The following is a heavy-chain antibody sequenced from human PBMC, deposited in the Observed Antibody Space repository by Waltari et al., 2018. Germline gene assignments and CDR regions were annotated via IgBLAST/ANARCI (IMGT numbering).Heavy chain of an antibody. CDR3: ARIHPGDY. D-gene: IGHD5-18*01. V-gene: IGHV3-74*01. J-gene: IGHJ4*02. CDR1: GFTFSNYW. CDR2: INSDGSST. Sequence: EVQLVASGGGLVQPGGCLRLSCAASGFTFSNYWMHWVRQAPGKGRVWVSRINSDGSSTSYADSVKGRFTISRDNAKNTLYLQMNSLRAEDTAVYYCARIHPGDYWGQGTLVTVSS.